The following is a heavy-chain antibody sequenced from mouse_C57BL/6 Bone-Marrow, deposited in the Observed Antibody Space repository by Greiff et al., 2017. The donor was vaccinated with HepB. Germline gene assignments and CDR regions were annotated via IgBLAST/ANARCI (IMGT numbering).Heavy chain of an antibody. Sequence: QVQLQQSGAELVRPGASVTLSCKASGYTFTDYEMHWVKQTPVHGLEWIGAIDPETGGTAYNQKFKGKAILTADKSSSTAYMELRSLTSEDSAVYYCTRGVRSSSWFAYWGQGTLVTVSA. CDR3: TRGVRSSSWFAY. CDR2: IDPETGGT. CDR1: GYTFTDYE. D-gene: IGHD1-1*01. J-gene: IGHJ3*01. V-gene: IGHV1-15*01.